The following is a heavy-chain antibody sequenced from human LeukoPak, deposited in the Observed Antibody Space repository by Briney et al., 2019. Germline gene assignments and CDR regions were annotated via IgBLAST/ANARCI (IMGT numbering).Heavy chain of an antibody. CDR1: GFTFSSYS. CDR2: ISGSGGST. CDR3: AKDYSSGYYYNAFDI. J-gene: IGHJ3*02. Sequence: PGGSLRLSCAASGFTFSSYSMNWVRQAPGKGLEWVSAISGSGGSTYYADSVKGRFTISRDNSKNTLYLQMNSLRAEDTAVYYCAKDYSSGYYYNAFDIWGQGTMVTVSS. D-gene: IGHD3-22*01. V-gene: IGHV3-23*01.